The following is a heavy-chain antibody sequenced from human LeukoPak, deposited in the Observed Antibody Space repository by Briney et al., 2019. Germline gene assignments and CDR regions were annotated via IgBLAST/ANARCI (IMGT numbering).Heavy chain of an antibody. V-gene: IGHV3-23*01. D-gene: IGHD1-26*01. CDR1: GFTFSSYA. J-gene: IGHJ3*02. CDR3: AKGTYSGSYYGAFDI. Sequence: PGGSLRLSCAASGFTFSSYAMSWVRQAPGKGLEWVSAISGSGGSTYYADSVKGRFTISRDNSKNTLYLQMNSLRAEDAAVYYCAKGTYSGSYYGAFDIWGQGTMVTVSS. CDR2: ISGSGGST.